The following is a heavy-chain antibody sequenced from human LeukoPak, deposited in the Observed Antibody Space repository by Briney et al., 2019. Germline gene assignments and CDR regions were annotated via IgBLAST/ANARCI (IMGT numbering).Heavy chain of an antibody. Sequence: PSETLSLTCTVSGGSISSYYWSWIRQPPGKGLEWMGYIYYSGSTNYNPSLMSRVTISVDTSKNQFSLKLSSVTAADTAVYYCARHTIGDYLGYWGQGTLVTVPS. CDR2: IYYSGST. V-gene: IGHV4-59*08. D-gene: IGHD4-17*01. J-gene: IGHJ4*02. CDR3: ARHTIGDYLGY. CDR1: GGSISSYY.